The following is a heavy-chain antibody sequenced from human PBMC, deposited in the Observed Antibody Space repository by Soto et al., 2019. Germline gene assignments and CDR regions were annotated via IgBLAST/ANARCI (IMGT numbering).Heavy chain of an antibody. CDR3: TRKYSGTTSYYYYGMDV. CDR2: IRSKANSYAT. V-gene: IGHV3-73*01. Sequence: GGSLRLSCAASGFTFSGSAMHWVRQASGKGLEWVGRIRSKANSYATAYAASVKGRFTISRDDSKNTAYLQMNSLKTEDTAVYYCTRKYSGTTSYYYYGMDVWGQGTTVTVS. J-gene: IGHJ6*02. CDR1: GFTFSGSA. D-gene: IGHD1-7*01.